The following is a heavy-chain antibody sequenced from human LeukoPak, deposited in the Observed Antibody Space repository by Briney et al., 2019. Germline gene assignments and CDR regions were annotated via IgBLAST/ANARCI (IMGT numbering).Heavy chain of an antibody. CDR3: ARGPRYCSSTSCLIFYYYYMDV. Sequence: ASVKVSCKASGYTFTSYDINWVRQATGQGLEWMGWINPNSGNTGYAQKFQGRVTMTRDTSISTAYMELSRLRSDDTAVYYCARGPRYCSSTSCLIFYYYYMDVWGKGTTVTISS. CDR2: INPNSGNT. CDR1: GYTFTSYD. D-gene: IGHD2-2*01. J-gene: IGHJ6*03. V-gene: IGHV1-8*01.